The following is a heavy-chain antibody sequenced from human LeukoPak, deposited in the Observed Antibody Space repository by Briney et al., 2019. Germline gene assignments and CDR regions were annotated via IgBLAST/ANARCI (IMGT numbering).Heavy chain of an antibody. CDR3: ARHYRVNSTHFYMDV. CDR2: IYPGDSDT. Sequence: GSLKISCKGSGYSFTTHWIGWVRQTPGKGLEWMGIIYPGDSDTRYSPSFQGHVTISADRSISTANLQWNSLKASDTAIYYCARHYRVNSTHFYMDVWGKGTTVTVYS. J-gene: IGHJ6*03. V-gene: IGHV5-51*01. CDR1: GYSFTTHW. D-gene: IGHD2/OR15-2a*01.